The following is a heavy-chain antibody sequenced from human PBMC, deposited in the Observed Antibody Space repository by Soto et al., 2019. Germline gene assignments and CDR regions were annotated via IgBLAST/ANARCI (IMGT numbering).Heavy chain of an antibody. CDR2: MNPYNGNA. CDR3: AGGSSTASAAAGY. D-gene: IGHD2-2*01. CDR1: GNTFTTDN. J-gene: IGHJ4*02. Sequence: QVQLVQSGAEVRKPGASVKVSCKASGNTFTTDNINWVRQATGQGLEWMGWMNPYNGNAGFAQKFQGRLTMTRNTTITTAYMDLSSLTSEDTAVYYCAGGSSTASAAAGYWGQGTLVTVSS. V-gene: IGHV1-8*01.